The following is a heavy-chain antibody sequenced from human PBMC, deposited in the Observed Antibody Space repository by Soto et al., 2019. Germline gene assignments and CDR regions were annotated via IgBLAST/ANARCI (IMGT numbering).Heavy chain of an antibody. CDR2: ISYDGSNK. V-gene: IGHV3-30-3*01. D-gene: IGHD3-22*01. CDR1: GFTFSSYA. Sequence: GGSLRLSCAASGFTFSSYAMHWVRQAPGKGLEWVAVISYDGSNKYYADSVKGRFTISRDNSKNTLYLQMNSLRAEDTAVYYCARDSGYYDSSGYPDAFDIWGQGTMVTVSS. J-gene: IGHJ3*02. CDR3: ARDSGYYDSSGYPDAFDI.